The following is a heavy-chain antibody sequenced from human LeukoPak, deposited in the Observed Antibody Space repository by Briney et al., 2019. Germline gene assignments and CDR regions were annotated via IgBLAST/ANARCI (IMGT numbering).Heavy chain of an antibody. J-gene: IGHJ6*03. V-gene: IGHV1-2*02. CDR3: ARDAQERILLWFGELTYYYYMDV. CDR2: INPNSGGT. Sequence: ASVKVSCKASGYTFTGYYMHWVRQAPGQGLEWMGWINPNSGGTNYAQKLQGRVTMTRDTSISTAYMELSRLRSDDPAVYYCARDAQERILLWFGELTYYYYMDVWGKGTTVTISS. D-gene: IGHD3-10*01. CDR1: GYTFTGYY.